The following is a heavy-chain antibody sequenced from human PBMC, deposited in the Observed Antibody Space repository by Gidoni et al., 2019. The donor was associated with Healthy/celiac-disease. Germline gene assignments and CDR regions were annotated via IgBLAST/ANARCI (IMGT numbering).Heavy chain of an antibody. J-gene: IGHJ4*02. CDR3: AKGTFPTVTNAGHFDY. V-gene: IGHV3-23*01. Sequence: EVQLLESGGGLVQPGGSLSLSCAASGFPFSRYAMSWVRQAPGKGLEWGSAISGSGGSTYYADSVKGRFTISRDNSKNTLYLQMNSLRAEDTAVYYCAKGTFPTVTNAGHFDYWGQGTLVTVSS. CDR2: ISGSGGST. D-gene: IGHD2-8*01. CDR1: GFPFSRYA.